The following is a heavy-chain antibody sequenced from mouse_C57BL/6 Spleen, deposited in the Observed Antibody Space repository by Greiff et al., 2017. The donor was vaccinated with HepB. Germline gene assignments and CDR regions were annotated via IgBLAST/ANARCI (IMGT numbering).Heavy chain of an antibody. D-gene: IGHD3-2*02. CDR3: ARDGSGFHYYAMDY. J-gene: IGHJ4*01. Sequence: VQLQQPGAELVMPGASVKLSCKASGYTFTSYWMHWVKQRPGQGLEWIGEIDPSDSYTNYNQKFKGKSTLTVDKSSSTAYMQLSSLTSEDSAAYYCARDGSGFHYYAMDYWGQGTSVTVSS. CDR2: IDPSDSYT. V-gene: IGHV1-69*01. CDR1: GYTFTSYW.